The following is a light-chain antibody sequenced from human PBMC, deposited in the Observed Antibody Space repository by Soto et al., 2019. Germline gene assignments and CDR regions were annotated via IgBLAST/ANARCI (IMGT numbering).Light chain of an antibody. CDR3: SSYTSSSTHYV. Sequence: HSVLTXPASVSGSPGQSITISCTGTSSDVGGYNYVSWYLQHPGKAPKLMIYEVSNRPSGVSNRFSGSKSGNTASLTISGLQAEDEADYYCSSYTSSSTHYVFGTGTKV. J-gene: IGLJ1*01. CDR2: EVS. V-gene: IGLV2-14*01. CDR1: SSDVGGYNY.